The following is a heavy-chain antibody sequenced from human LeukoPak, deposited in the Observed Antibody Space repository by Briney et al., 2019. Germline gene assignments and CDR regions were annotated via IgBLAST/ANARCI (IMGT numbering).Heavy chain of an antibody. CDR3: TRDGLHTAHFDY. CDR1: GFTFSSYA. J-gene: IGHJ4*02. Sequence: SGGSLRLSCAASGFTFSSYAMSWVRQAPGKGLEWVSTVSDSRDVHYSDSVKGRFTISRDNARNSLYLQMNSLRDEDTAVYYCTRDGLHTAHFDYWGQGTLVTVSS. CDR2: VSDSRDV. D-gene: IGHD5-18*01. V-gene: IGHV3-48*02.